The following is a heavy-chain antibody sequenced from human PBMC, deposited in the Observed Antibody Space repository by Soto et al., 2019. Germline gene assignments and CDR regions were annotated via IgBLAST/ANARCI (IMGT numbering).Heavy chain of an antibody. Sequence: PGGSLRLSCAASGFTFSSYGMHWVRQAPGKGLEWVAVISYDGSNKYYADSVKGRFTISRDNSKNTLYLQMNSLRAEDTAVYYCAKESGYCTNGVCLTLHYFDYWGQGTLVTVSS. D-gene: IGHD2-8*01. J-gene: IGHJ4*02. V-gene: IGHV3-30*18. CDR3: AKESGYCTNGVCLTLHYFDY. CDR2: ISYDGSNK. CDR1: GFTFSSYG.